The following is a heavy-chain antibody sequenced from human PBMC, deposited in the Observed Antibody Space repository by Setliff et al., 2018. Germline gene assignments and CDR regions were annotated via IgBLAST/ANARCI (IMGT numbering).Heavy chain of an antibody. D-gene: IGHD6-13*01. V-gene: IGHV1-18*01. CDR2: ISAYNGNT. Sequence: ASVKVSCKASGYTFTSYGISWVRQAPGQGLEWMGWISAYNGNTNYAQKLQGRVTMTTGTSTSTAYMELRSLRSDDTAVYYCARVGSSSWLHPDVYYYYGMDVWGQGTTVTVSS. CDR1: GYTFTSYG. CDR3: ARVGSSSWLHPDVYYYYGMDV. J-gene: IGHJ6*02.